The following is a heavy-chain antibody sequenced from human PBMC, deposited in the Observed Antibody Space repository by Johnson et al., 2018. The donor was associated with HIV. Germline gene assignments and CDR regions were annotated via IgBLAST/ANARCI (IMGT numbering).Heavy chain of an antibody. CDR3: AKALTRGGNSGPAFDI. Sequence: VQLVESGGGVVRPGGSLRLSCAASGFTFDDYGMSWVRQAPGKGLEWVSGINWNGGRTGYADSVKGRFTISRDNSKNTLYLQMNSLRAEDTAVYYCAKALTRGGNSGPAFDIWGQGTVVTVSS. CDR2: INWNGGRT. V-gene: IGHV3-20*04. J-gene: IGHJ3*02. CDR1: GFTFDDYG. D-gene: IGHD4-23*01.